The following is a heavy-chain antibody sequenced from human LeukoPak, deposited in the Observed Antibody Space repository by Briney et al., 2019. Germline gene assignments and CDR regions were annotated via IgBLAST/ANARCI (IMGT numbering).Heavy chain of an antibody. Sequence: PSETLSLTCAVYGGSLSGYYWSWIRQPPGKGLEWIGEINHSGSTNYNPSLKSRVTISVDTSKNQFSLKLSSVTAADTAVYYCARGVTVDYWGQGTLVTVSS. V-gene: IGHV4-34*01. CDR1: GGSLSGYY. D-gene: IGHD1-14*01. CDR2: INHSGST. CDR3: ARGVTVDY. J-gene: IGHJ4*02.